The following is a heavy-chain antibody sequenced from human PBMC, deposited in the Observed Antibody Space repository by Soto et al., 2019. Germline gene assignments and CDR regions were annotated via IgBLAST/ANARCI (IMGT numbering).Heavy chain of an antibody. D-gene: IGHD4-17*01. CDR3: ARDFLEWTVTNRLDQWFDP. CDR1: GGSISSGGYY. CDR2: IYYSGST. V-gene: IGHV4-31*03. J-gene: IGHJ5*02. Sequence: QVQLQESGPGLVKPSQTLSLTCTVSGGSISSGGYYWSWIRQHPGKGLEWIGYIYYSGSTYYNPSLKSRVTISVDTSKNQFSLKLSSVTAADTAVYYCARDFLEWTVTNRLDQWFDPWGQGTLVTVSS.